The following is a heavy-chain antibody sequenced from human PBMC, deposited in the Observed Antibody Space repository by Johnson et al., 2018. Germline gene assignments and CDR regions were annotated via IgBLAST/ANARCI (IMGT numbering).Heavy chain of an antibody. D-gene: IGHD3-3*01. V-gene: IGHV3-30-3*01. CDR3: AREFEWLIGGGYFQH. J-gene: IGHJ1*01. CDR1: GFTFSSYA. Sequence: QVQLVESGGGVVQPGRSLRLSCAASGFTFSSYAMHWVRQAPGKGLEWVAVISYDGSNTDYADAVTGRFTISRDNSKNTLYLQMNSRRAEDTAVYYCAREFEWLIGGGYFQHWGQGTLVTVSS. CDR2: ISYDGSNT.